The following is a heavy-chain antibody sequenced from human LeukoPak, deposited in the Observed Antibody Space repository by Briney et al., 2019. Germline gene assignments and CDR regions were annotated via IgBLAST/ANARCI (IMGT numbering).Heavy chain of an antibody. Sequence: SETLSLTCTVSGGSISSYYWSWMRQPPGKGLGGIGYIYYSGSTKYNPSLQRRVTIPVDTPKNQLSLKLSSVTAADTGVYYCARSPPDMEEYYFDYRGRGTLVSVSS. CDR1: GGSISSYY. CDR2: IYYSGST. CDR3: ARSPPDMEEYYFDY. J-gene: IGHJ4*02. V-gene: IGHV4-59*08. D-gene: IGHD3-9*01.